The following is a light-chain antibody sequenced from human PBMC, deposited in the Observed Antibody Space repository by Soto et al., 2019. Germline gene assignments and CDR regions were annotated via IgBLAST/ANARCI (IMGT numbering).Light chain of an antibody. Sequence: QSALTQPPSASGSPGQSVTISCTGTSSDVGAYNYVSWYQQHPGKAPKLIISEVTTRPSGVPDRFSGSKSGNTASLTVSGLQAEDEDDYYCNSYAGSNNPVVFGGGTQLTVL. J-gene: IGLJ2*01. V-gene: IGLV2-8*01. CDR1: SSDVGAYNY. CDR2: EVT. CDR3: NSYAGSNNPVV.